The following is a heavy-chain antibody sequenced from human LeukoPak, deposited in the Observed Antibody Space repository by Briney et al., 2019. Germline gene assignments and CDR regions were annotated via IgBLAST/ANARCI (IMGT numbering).Heavy chain of an antibody. D-gene: IGHD6-19*01. CDR3: ARLSRAVLTYGMDV. Sequence: GESLKISCKGFGYSFTSYWIAWVRQMPGKSLEWTGSIYPGDSDTRYSPSFQGQVTISADKSISTAYLQWSSLKASDTAMYYCARLSRAVLTYGMDVWGKGTTVTVSS. CDR2: IYPGDSDT. J-gene: IGHJ6*04. CDR1: GYSFTSYW. V-gene: IGHV5-51*01.